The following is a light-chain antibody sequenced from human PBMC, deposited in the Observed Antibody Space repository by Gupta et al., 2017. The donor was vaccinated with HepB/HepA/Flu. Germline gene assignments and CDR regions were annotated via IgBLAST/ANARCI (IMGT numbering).Light chain of an antibody. CDR3: QQSYSTPRT. CDR2: AAS. J-gene: IGKJ1*01. V-gene: IGKV1-39*01. CDR1: QDISSY. Sequence: DIQMTQPPSSLSASVGDRVTIPCRASQDISSYLNWYQQKPGKAPKLLIYAASSLQSGVPARFSGSGSGTDFTLTISSLQPEDFATYYCQQSYSTPRTFGQGTKVEIK.